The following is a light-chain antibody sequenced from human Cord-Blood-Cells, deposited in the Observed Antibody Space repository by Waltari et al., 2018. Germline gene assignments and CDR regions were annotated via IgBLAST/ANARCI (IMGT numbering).Light chain of an antibody. Sequence: SYVLTQPPSVSVAPGKTARITCGGNNIGSKSVHWYQQKPGQAPVLVVYDDSDRPSGIPERFSGSNAGNTATLTSSRGEAGDEADYYCQVWDSSSDRVVFGGGTKLTVL. J-gene: IGLJ2*01. CDR3: QVWDSSSDRVV. V-gene: IGLV3-21*03. CDR1: NIGSKS. CDR2: DDS.